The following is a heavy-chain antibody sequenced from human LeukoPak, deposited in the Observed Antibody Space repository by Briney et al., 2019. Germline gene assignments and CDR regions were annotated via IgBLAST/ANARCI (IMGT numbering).Heavy chain of an antibody. J-gene: IGHJ4*02. CDR2: IKQDGSEK. Sequence: GGSLRLSCAASGFTFTNYWMSWVRQAPGKGLEWVANIKQDGSEKYYVDSVKGRFTISRDNAKNSLYLQMNSLRAEDTALYYCARDDYGGTRYWGQGTLVTVSS. CDR3: ARDDYGGTRY. CDR1: GFTFTNYW. V-gene: IGHV3-7*01. D-gene: IGHD4/OR15-4a*01.